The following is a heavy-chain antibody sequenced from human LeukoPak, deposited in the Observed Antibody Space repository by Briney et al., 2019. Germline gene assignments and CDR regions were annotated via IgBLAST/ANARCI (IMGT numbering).Heavy chain of an antibody. J-gene: IGHJ4*02. CDR1: GGSISSYY. CDR2: IYYSGST. CDR3: ARAGRGIDY. V-gene: IGHV4-59*01. Sequence: PSETLSLTCTVSGGSISSYYWSWIRQPPGKGLEWIGYIYYSGSTNYNPFLKSRVTISVDTSKNQFSLKLSSVTAADTAVYYCARAGRGIDYWGQGTLVTVSS.